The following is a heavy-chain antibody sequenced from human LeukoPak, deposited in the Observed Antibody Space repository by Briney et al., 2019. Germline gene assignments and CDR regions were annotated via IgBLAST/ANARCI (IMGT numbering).Heavy chain of an antibody. V-gene: IGHV3-23*01. D-gene: IGHD2-15*01. CDR1: GFTFSSYA. CDR2: ISGSGGST. CDR3: AKDMDVVVSLFDY. Sequence: GGSLRLSCAASGFTFSSYAMSWVRQAPGKGLEWVSAISGSGGSTYYADSVKGRFTISRDNSKNTLYLQMNSLRVEDTAVYYCAKDMDVVVSLFDYWGQGTLVTVSS. J-gene: IGHJ4*02.